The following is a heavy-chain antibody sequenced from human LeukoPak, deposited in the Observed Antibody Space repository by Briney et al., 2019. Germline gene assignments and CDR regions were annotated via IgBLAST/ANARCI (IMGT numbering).Heavy chain of an antibody. CDR1: GFTFSSYA. D-gene: IGHD6-13*01. Sequence: GGSLRLSCAASGFTFSSYAMHWVHQAPGKGLEWVAIISHHGASKNYADSVRARFTVSRDNSKYTLYLQMNSLRAEDTAVYYCAKGEKGSSWNYWGQGTLVTVSS. V-gene: IGHV3-30-3*01. J-gene: IGHJ4*02. CDR2: ISHHGASK. CDR3: AKGEKGSSWNY.